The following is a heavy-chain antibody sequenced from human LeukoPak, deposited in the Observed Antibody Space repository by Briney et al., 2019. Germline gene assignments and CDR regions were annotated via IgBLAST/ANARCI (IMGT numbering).Heavy chain of an antibody. D-gene: IGHD6-6*01. CDR1: GYTFTSYD. J-gene: IGHJ5*02. CDR2: MNPNSGNT. CDR3: ARDMLISSSVSFDP. Sequence: ASVKVSCKASGYTFTSYDINWVRQATGQGLEWMGWMNPNSGNTYYALKFQGRDTMTRNTSISTAYMELSSLRSEDTAVYYCARDMLISSSVSFDPWGQGTLVTVSS. V-gene: IGHV1-8*01.